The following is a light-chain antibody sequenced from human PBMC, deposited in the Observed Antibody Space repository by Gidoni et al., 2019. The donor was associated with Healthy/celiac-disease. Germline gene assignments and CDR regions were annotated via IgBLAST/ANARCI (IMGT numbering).Light chain of an antibody. V-gene: IGKV3-11*01. J-gene: IGKJ4*01. CDR3: QQRSNWPIT. CDR2: DAA. Sequence: EIVLTQSPATLSLSPGERATLSCRASQSVSSYLAWYQQKPGQAPRLLIYDAANRATGIPARFSGSGSGTDFTLNISSLEPEDFAVYYCQQRSNWPITFXGXTKVEIK. CDR1: QSVSSY.